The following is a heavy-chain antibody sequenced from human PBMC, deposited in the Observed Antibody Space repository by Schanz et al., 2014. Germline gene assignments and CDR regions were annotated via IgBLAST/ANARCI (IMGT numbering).Heavy chain of an antibody. CDR1: GLTFSDYY. CDR2: ISSSSSYI. Sequence: QVQLVESGGGLVKPGGSLRLSCAASGLTFSDYYMNWVRQAPGKGLEWVSSISSSSSYISYADSVKGRFTISRDNAKNSLYLQMNSLRAEDTAVYYCARPSDSSWYMDVWGKGTTGTVSS. D-gene: IGHD2-21*02. CDR3: ARPSDSSWYMDV. V-gene: IGHV3-11*06. J-gene: IGHJ6*03.